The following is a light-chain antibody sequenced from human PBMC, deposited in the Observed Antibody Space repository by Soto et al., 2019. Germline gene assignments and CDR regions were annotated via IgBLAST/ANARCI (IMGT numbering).Light chain of an antibody. CDR1: GAKIGNSY. J-gene: IGLJ3*02. CDR3: GAWDSGLNGVL. V-gene: IGLV1-51*01. Sequence: QSVLTQPPSVSAAPGQKVTISCSGSGAKIGNSYVSWYQQFPGTTPRLLIYDNSERPSGIPDRFSVSKSGTSATLGITGLQTGDEADYYCGAWDSGLNGVLFGGGTKLTVL. CDR2: DNS.